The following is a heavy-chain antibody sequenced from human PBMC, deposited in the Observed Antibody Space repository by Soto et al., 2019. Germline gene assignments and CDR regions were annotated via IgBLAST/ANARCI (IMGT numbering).Heavy chain of an antibody. D-gene: IGHD2-15*01. J-gene: IGHJ4*02. CDR2: IIPIFGTA. V-gene: IGHV1-69*13. Sequence: ASVKVSCKASGYTFTSYAINWVRQATGQGLEWMGWIIPIFGTANYAQKFQGRVTITADESTSTAYMELSSLRSEDTAVYYCARGGLTGWWPSLSGHYFDYWGQGTLVTVSS. CDR1: GYTFTSYA. CDR3: ARGGLTGWWPSLSGHYFDY.